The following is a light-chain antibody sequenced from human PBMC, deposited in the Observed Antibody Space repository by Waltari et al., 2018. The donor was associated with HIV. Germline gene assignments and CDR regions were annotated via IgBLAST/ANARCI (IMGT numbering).Light chain of an antibody. CDR2: DVN. Sequence: QSALTQPAPVSGSPGQSITISCTGTSSDVGNYKLVSWYQHHTGKVPKLIIYDVNKRRVGVSNRFSGSKSGNTASLTVSGLQAEDEVDYFCCSYAGSNTVIFGGGTKVTVL. J-gene: IGLJ2*01. V-gene: IGLV2-23*02. CDR3: CSYAGSNTVI. CDR1: SSDVGNYKL.